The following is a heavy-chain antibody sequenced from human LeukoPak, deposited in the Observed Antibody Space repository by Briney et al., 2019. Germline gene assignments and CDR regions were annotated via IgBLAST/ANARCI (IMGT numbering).Heavy chain of an antibody. CDR1: GFSIGNHG. CDR2: ISHDGGAK. D-gene: IGHD3-16*01. Sequence: HSGTSLRLSCGVSGFSIGNHGMHWIRQAPNKGLEWVAMISHDGGAKYYGDSVKGRLTISRDNSDNTLYLQMNSLRVEDTAVYYCARDWGSSGWYNWFDPWGQGILVTVSS. CDR3: ARDWGSSGWYNWFDP. V-gene: IGHV3-30*03. J-gene: IGHJ5*02.